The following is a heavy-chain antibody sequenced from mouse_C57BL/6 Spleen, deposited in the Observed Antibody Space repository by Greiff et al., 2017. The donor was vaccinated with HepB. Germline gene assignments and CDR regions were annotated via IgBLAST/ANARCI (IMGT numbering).Heavy chain of an antibody. V-gene: IGHV1-69*01. CDR1: GYTFTSYW. Sequence: QVHVQQSGAELVMPGASVKLSCKASGYTFTSYWMHWVKQRPGQGLEWIGEIDPSDSYTNYNQKFKGKSTLTVDKSSSTAYMQLSSLTSEDSAVYCCARSLYRNFDYWGQGTTLTVSS. CDR2: IDPSDSYT. CDR3: ARSLYRNFDY. J-gene: IGHJ2*01. D-gene: IGHD2-3*01.